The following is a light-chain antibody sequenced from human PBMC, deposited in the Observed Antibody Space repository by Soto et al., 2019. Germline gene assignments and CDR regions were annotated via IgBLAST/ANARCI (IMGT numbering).Light chain of an antibody. V-gene: IGLV1-51*01. Sequence: QSVLTQPPSVSAAPGQTVTISCSGSSSNIGSNYVSWYQHLPGTAPKLLIYDNNKRPSGIPDRFSGSQSGTSATLGITGLQTGDEADYYCGTWDSSLSAVFSGGTKLTVL. CDR3: GTWDSSLSAV. J-gene: IGLJ2*01. CDR1: SSNIGSNY. CDR2: DNN.